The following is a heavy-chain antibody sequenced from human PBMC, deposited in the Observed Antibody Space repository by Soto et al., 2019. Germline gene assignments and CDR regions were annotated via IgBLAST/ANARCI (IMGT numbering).Heavy chain of an antibody. CDR1: GYTLTELS. D-gene: IGHD2-2*01. J-gene: IGHJ6*02. CDR3: ATHGDGIVLVPAAMPGGYYYGMDV. Sequence: QVQLVQSGAEVKKPGASVKVSCKVSGYTLTELSMHWVRQAPGKGLEWMGGFDPEDGETIYAQKFQGRVTMTEDTSTDTAYMELSSLRSEDTAVYYCATHGDGIVLVPAAMPGGYYYGMDVWGQGTTVTVSS. V-gene: IGHV1-24*01. CDR2: FDPEDGET.